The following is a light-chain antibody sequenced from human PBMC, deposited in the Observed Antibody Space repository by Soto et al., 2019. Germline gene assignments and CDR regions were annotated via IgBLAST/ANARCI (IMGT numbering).Light chain of an antibody. J-gene: IGKJ4*01. CDR1: QSISSY. CDR3: QQTYSAPLT. Sequence: DIQMTQSPSSLSASVGDRVTITCRASQSISSYLNWYQHKPGKAPKLLIYAASSFQSRVPSRFSGSESGTDFTLTISSLQHEDFATYYCQQTYSAPLTFGGGTKVDIK. V-gene: IGKV1-39*01. CDR2: AAS.